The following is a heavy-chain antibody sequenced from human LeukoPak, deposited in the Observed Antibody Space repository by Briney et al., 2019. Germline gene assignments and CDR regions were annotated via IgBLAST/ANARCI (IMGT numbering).Heavy chain of an antibody. CDR2: IYYSGST. V-gene: IGHV4-59*08. J-gene: IGHJ3*02. CDR1: GGSISSYY. CDR3: AVYYYGSGSHPLDAFDI. Sequence: SETLSLTCTVSGGSISSYYWSWIRQPPGKGLEWIGYIYYSGSTNYNPSLKSRVTISVDTSKNQFSLKLNSVTAADTAVYYCAVYYYGSGSHPLDAFDIWGQGTMVTVSS. D-gene: IGHD3-10*01.